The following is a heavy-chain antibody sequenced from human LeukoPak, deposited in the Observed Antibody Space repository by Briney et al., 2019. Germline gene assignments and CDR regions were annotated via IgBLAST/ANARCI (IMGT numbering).Heavy chain of an antibody. V-gene: IGHV4-59*01. D-gene: IGHD4-23*01. J-gene: IGHJ6*02. CDR2: IYYSGST. CDR3: ARLKGGNRPHYYYYGMDV. CDR1: GGSISSYH. Sequence: SETLSLTCTVSGGSISSYHWSWIRQPPGKGLEWIGYIYYSGSTNYNPSLKSRVTISVDTSKNQFSLKLSSVTAADTAVYYCARLKGGNRPHYYYYGMDVWGQGTTVTVSS.